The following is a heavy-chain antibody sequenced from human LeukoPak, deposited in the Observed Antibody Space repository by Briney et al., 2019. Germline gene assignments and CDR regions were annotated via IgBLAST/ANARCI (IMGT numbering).Heavy chain of an antibody. J-gene: IGHJ4*02. Sequence: QSGGSLRLSCAASGFTFSNYAMSWVRQAPGRGLEWVSAITGTGGRTFYADPVKGRFTISRDNSQNTLYLQMNSLRVEDTAVYYCAKDLRAEASSYDFDCWGQGTLVTVSS. CDR2: ITGTGGRT. CDR3: AKDLRAEASSYDFDC. CDR1: GFTFSNYA. D-gene: IGHD2-2*01. V-gene: IGHV3-23*01.